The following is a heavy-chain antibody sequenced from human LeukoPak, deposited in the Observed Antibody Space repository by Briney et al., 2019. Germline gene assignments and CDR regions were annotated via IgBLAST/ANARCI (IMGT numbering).Heavy chain of an antibody. V-gene: IGHV1-2*06. CDR2: INPNSGGT. D-gene: IGHD6-13*01. CDR1: GYTFTGYY. CDR3: ARARPLIAAAGTGYWFDP. Sequence: ASVKVSFTASGYTFTGYYMHWVRQAPGQGLEWMGRINPNSGGTNYAQKFQGRVTMTRDTSISTAYMELSRLRSDDTAVYYCARARPLIAAAGTGYWFDPWGQGTLVTVSS. J-gene: IGHJ5*02.